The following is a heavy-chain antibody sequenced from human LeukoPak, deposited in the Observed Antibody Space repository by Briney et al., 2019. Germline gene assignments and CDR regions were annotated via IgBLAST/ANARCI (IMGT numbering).Heavy chain of an antibody. J-gene: IGHJ5*02. D-gene: IGHD3-16*02. V-gene: IGHV3-7*05. CDR3: ARAVDDHVWGSYRPLGH. CDR1: GFAFSTYW. CDR2: IKQDGSEK. Sequence: GGSLRLSCAASGFAFSTYWMIWVRQAPGKGLEWVANIKQDGSEKYYVDSVKGRFTISRDNAKNSLYLQMNSLRAEDTAVYYCARAVDDHVWGSYRPLGHWGQGTLVTVSS.